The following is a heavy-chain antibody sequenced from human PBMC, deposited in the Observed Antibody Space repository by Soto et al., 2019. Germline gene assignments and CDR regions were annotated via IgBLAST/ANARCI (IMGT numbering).Heavy chain of an antibody. CDR2: INHSGST. Sequence: QVQLQQWGAGLLKPSETLSLTCAVYGGSFSGYYWSWIRQPPGKGLEWIGEINHSGSTNNNPSLKSRVTISVDTSNNQFSLKLSSVTAADTDVYYCSRRGVVVAATHWSYWGQGTLVTVSS. CDR3: SRRGVVVAATHWSY. CDR1: GGSFSGYY. J-gene: IGHJ4*02. V-gene: IGHV4-34*01. D-gene: IGHD2-15*01.